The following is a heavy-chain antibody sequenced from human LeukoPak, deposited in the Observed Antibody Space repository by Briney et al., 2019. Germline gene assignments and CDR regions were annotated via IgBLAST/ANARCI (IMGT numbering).Heavy chain of an antibody. Sequence: ASVKVSCKASGYTFTTYYMHWVRQAPGQGLEWMGIIHPSGCSTSYAQKFQGRVTMTTDMSTSTVYMELSSLRSEDTAVYYCARGVRFLEWLLDFDYWGQGTLVTVSS. CDR2: IHPSGCST. D-gene: IGHD3-3*01. J-gene: IGHJ4*02. CDR1: GYTFTTYY. CDR3: ARGVRFLEWLLDFDY. V-gene: IGHV1-46*01.